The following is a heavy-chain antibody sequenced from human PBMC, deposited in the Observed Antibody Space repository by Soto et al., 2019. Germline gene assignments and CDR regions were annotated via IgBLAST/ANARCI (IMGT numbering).Heavy chain of an antibody. CDR1: GGSIRSGGYY. J-gene: IGHJ6*02. D-gene: IGHD5-18*01. CDR2: IYSCGNT. V-gene: IGHV4-31*03. Sequence: QVQLQESGPGLVKPSQTLSLTCTVSGGSIRSGGYYWSWVRQNPRRGLEWIGNIYSCGNTYYNPSLKSRLTISVDTSKNQFSLNLSSVTAADTAVYYCARDRLMATAGTARHYFGLDVWGQGTTVTVSS. CDR3: ARDRLMATAGTARHYFGLDV.